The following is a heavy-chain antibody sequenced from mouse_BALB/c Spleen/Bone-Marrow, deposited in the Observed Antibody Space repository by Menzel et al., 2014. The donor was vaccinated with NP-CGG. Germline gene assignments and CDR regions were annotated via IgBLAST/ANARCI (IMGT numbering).Heavy chain of an antibody. CDR2: ISYSGST. D-gene: IGHD1-1*01. Sequence: VQLQQSGPGLVKPSQSLSLSCTVTGYSITSDYAWNWIRQFPGNKLEWMGYISYSGSTSYNPSLKSRISITRDTSKNQFFLQLNSVTTEDTATYYCASHYYSSSYYAMDYWGQGTSVTVSS. CDR1: GYSITSDYA. CDR3: ASHYYSSSYYAMDY. J-gene: IGHJ4*01. V-gene: IGHV3-2*02.